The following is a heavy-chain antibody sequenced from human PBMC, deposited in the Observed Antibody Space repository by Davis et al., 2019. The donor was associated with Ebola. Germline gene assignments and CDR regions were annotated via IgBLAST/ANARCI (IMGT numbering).Heavy chain of an antibody. CDR3: ARASPPEYNVWSRNPHYHYFIMDV. J-gene: IGHJ6*02. CDR2: INPNNGDT. V-gene: IGHV1-2*02. D-gene: IGHD2-8*01. Sequence: ASVKVSCKASGYTFTGYYIHWVRQAPGQGLEWMGWINPNNGDTKLAQRFQGRVTMTRDTSIGTAYMELSRLRSDDTAVFLCARASPPEYNVWSRNPHYHYFIMDVWGQGTTVTVSS. CDR1: GYTFTGYY.